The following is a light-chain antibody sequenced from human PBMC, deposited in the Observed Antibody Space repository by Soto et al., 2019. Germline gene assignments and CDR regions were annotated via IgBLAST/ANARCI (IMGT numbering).Light chain of an antibody. CDR1: QSVLYSSNNENY. Sequence: DIVMTQSPDSLAVSLGERATINCRSSQSVLYSSNNENYLAWYQQKAGQPPKLLIYWASTRESGVPDRFSGSGSGTDFTLSISSLQAEDVAVYYCQQYYSTPPTFGGGTKVDIK. CDR3: QQYYSTPPT. V-gene: IGKV4-1*01. J-gene: IGKJ4*01. CDR2: WAS.